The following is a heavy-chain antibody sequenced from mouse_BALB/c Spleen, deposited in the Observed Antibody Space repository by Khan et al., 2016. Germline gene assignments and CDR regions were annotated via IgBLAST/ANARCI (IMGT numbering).Heavy chain of an antibody. CDR2: IWGGGTT. D-gene: IGHD2-13*01. J-gene: IGHJ3*01. CDR1: GFSLTNYA. Sequence: QVQLQQSGPSLVQPSQSLSINCIVSGFSLTNYAVHWVRQSPGKGLEWLGVIWGGGTTDYNAAFMSRLSITKDNSKSQVFFKMNSLKSDDTAIYYCAKVDYFASDGACFAYWGQGSLVTVST. CDR3: AKVDYFASDGACFAY. V-gene: IGHV2-5-1*01.